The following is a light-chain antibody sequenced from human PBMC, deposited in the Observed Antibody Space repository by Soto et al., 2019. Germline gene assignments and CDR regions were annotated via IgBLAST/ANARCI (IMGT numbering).Light chain of an antibody. J-gene: IGLJ3*02. CDR2: RDN. CDR1: RSNIGSDT. CDR3: AAWDDSLNGGL. V-gene: IGLV1-44*01. Sequence: QSVLTQPPSASGTSGQKVTILCSGSRSNIGSDTVNWYQQVPGTAPKLLIYRDNQRPSGVPDRFSGSKSGTSASLAISGLQSEDEADYYCAAWDDSLNGGLFGGGTKLTVL.